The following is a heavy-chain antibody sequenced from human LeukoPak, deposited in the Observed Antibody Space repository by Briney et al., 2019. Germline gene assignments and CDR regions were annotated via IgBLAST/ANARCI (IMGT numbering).Heavy chain of an antibody. CDR3: GYSYGSDAFDI. Sequence: SETLSLTCAVYGGSFSGYYWSWIRQPPGKGLEWIGEINHSGSTNYNPSLKSRVTISVDTSKNQFSLKLSSVTAADTAVYYCGYSYGSDAFDIWGQGTVVTVSS. CDR2: INHSGST. CDR1: GGSFSGYY. V-gene: IGHV4-34*01. J-gene: IGHJ3*02. D-gene: IGHD5-18*01.